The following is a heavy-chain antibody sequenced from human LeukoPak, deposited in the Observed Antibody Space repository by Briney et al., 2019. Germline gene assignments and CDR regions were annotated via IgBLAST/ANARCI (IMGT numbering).Heavy chain of an antibody. Sequence: GGSLRLSCAASGFTFSSYDMHWVRQATGKGLEWVSAIGTAGDTYYPGSVKGRFTISRDNSKNTLYLQMNSLRAEDTAVYYCAKGSGWYFGYVDYWGQGTLVTVSS. CDR2: IGTAGDT. J-gene: IGHJ4*02. D-gene: IGHD6-19*01. CDR3: AKGSGWYFGYVDY. V-gene: IGHV3-13*04. CDR1: GFTFSSYD.